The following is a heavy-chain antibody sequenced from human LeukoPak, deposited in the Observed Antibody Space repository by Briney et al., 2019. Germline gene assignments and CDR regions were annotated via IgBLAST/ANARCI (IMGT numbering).Heavy chain of an antibody. J-gene: IGHJ4*02. CDR2: INPSGGST. CDR3: ARGMGRGGSWYGFDY. D-gene: IGHD6-13*01. V-gene: IGHV1-46*01. CDR1: GYSFTSQD. Sequence: ASVKVSCKTSGYSFTSQDMHWVRQAPGQGLEWMGIINPSGGSTSYAQKFQGRVAMTRDTSTSTVYMELSSLRSEDTAVYYCARGMGRGGSWYGFDYWGQGTLVTVSS.